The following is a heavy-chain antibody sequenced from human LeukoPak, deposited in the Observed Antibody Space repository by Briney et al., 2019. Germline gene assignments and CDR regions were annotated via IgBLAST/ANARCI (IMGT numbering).Heavy chain of an antibody. CDR2: IWYDGSNK. V-gene: IGHV3-33*01. J-gene: IGHJ4*02. CDR3: ARAPYTTGRSFYFDS. D-gene: IGHD2-2*02. Sequence: GRSLRLSCAASGFTFSSYGMHWVRQAPGKGLEWVAGIWYDGSNKYYADSVKGRFTISRDNFNNTLYLQMNSLRAEDTALYYCARAPYTTGRSFYFDSWGQGTLVTVSS. CDR1: GFTFSSYG.